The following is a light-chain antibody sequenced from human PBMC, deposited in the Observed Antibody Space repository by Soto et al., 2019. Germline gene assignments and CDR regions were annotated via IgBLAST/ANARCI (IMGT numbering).Light chain of an antibody. CDR2: DVS. V-gene: IGLV2-14*01. CDR1: SSDVGGYNY. CDR3: GSYTSSTTCV. Sequence: QSALTQPASVSGSPGQSITISCTGTSSDVGGYNYVSWYQQHPAKAPKLMIYDVSNRPSGVSNRFSGSKSGNTASLTISGLQAEDEADYYCGSYTSSTTCVFGGGTKLTVL. J-gene: IGLJ3*02.